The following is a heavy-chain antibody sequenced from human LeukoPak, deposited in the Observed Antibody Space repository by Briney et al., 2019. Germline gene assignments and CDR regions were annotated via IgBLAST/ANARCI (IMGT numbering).Heavy chain of an antibody. CDR3: ARAPGPYCGGDCQGPFDY. Sequence: SETLSLTCTVSGGSISSYYWSWIRQPPGKGLEWIGYIYYSGSTNYNPSLKSRVTISVDTSKNQFSLKLSSVTAADTAVYYCARAPGPYCGGDCQGPFDYWGQGTLVTVSS. CDR1: GGSISSYY. CDR2: IYYSGST. D-gene: IGHD2-21*02. V-gene: IGHV4-59*01. J-gene: IGHJ4*02.